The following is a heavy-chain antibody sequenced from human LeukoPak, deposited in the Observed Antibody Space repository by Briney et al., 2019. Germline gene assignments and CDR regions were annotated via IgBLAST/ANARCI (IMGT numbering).Heavy chain of an antibody. CDR2: INPNSGGT. CDR1: GYTFTGYY. CDR3: AGSSGYSSSWYFDY. J-gene: IGHJ4*02. V-gene: IGHV1-2*02. Sequence: ASVKVSCKASGYTFTGYYMHWVRQAPGQGLEWMGWINPNSGGTNYAQKFQGRVTMTRDTSISTAYMELSRLRSDDTAVYYCAGSSGYSSSWYFDYWGQGTLLTVSS. D-gene: IGHD6-13*01.